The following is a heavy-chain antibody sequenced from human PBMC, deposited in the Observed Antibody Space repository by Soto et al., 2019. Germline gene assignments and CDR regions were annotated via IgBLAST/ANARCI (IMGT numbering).Heavy chain of an antibody. J-gene: IGHJ4*02. D-gene: IGHD5-12*01. Sequence: GGYLRLSCAAYGFTFNNAWMSWVRQAPGKGLEWVGRIKSKTDGGTTDYAAPVKGRFTISRDDSKNTLYLQMNSLKTEDTAVYYCTTTYSGYDSDYWGQGTLVSVSS. V-gene: IGHV3-15*01. CDR3: TTTYSGYDSDY. CDR1: GFTFNNAW. CDR2: IKSKTDGGTT.